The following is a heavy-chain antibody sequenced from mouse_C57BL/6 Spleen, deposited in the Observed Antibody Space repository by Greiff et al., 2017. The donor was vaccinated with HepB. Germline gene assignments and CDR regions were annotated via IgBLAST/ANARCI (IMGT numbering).Heavy chain of an antibody. Sequence: EVQLVESGPGLVKPSQSLSLTCSVTGYSITSGYYWNWIRQFPGNKLEWMGYISYDGNNNYNPSLKNRISITRDTSKNQFFLKLNSVTTEDTATYYCARELGLYFDVWGTGTTVTVSS. D-gene: IGHD4-1*01. J-gene: IGHJ1*03. CDR1: GYSITSGYY. V-gene: IGHV3-6*01. CDR3: ARELGLYFDV. CDR2: ISYDGNN.